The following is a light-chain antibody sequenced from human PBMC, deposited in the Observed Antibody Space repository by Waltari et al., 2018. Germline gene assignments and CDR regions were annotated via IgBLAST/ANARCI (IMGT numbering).Light chain of an antibody. V-gene: IGKV1-5*03. CDR3: QQYNSYQ. J-gene: IGKJ1*01. CDR1: QIISSW. Sequence: DIQMTQSPSTLSASVGDRVTITCRASQIISSWLAWYQQKPGKAPKLLIYKASSLESGVPSRFSGSGSGTEFTLTISSLQPDDFATYYCQQYNSYQFGQGTKVEIK. CDR2: KAS.